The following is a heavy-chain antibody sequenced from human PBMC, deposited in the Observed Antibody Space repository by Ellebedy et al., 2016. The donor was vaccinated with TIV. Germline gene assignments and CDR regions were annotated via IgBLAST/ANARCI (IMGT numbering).Heavy chain of an antibody. Sequence: GESLKISCAASVFTFSSYAMSWVRQAPGKGLEWVSAISGSGGSTYYADSVKGRFTISRDNSKNTLYLQVNSLRAEDTAVYYCAKDGTSCYDYWGQGTLVTVSS. CDR1: VFTFSSYA. CDR2: ISGSGGST. CDR3: AKDGTSCYDY. D-gene: IGHD2-2*01. J-gene: IGHJ4*02. V-gene: IGHV3-23*01.